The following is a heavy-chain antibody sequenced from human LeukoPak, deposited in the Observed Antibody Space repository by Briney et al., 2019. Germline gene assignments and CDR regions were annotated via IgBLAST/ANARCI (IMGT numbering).Heavy chain of an antibody. CDR1: GGTFSSYA. CDR2: IIPILGIA. D-gene: IGHD6-19*01. J-gene: IGHJ4*02. V-gene: IGHV1-69*04. CDR3: AREAYGSASRDYFDY. Sequence: SVKVSCKASGGTFSSYAISWVRQAPGQGLEWMGRIIPILGIANYAQKFQGRVTITADKSTSTAYMELSSLRSEDTAVYYCAREAYGSASRDYFDYWGQGTLVTVSS.